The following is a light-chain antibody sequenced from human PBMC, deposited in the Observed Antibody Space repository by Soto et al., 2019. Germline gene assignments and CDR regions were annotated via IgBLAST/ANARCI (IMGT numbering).Light chain of an antibody. Sequence: DIVMTQSPDSLAVSLGERATINCKSSQSVLYSSNNNNYLAWYQQKPGQPPKLLIYWASTRESGVPDRFRGSGSGTDFTLTISSLQAEDVAVYYCQQYYITPPWTFGQGTKVDIK. J-gene: IGKJ1*01. V-gene: IGKV4-1*01. CDR1: QSVLYSSNNNNY. CDR2: WAS. CDR3: QQYYITPPWT.